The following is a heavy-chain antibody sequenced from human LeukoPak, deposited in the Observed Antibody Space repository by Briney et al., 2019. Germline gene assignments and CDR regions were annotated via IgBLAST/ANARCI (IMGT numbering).Heavy chain of an antibody. Sequence: GESLRLSCAASGFTLSSHDMHWVRQAPGKGLEWVAAISYDGSKQLYADSVKGRFTISRDNSKNTLNLQMNSLRDEDTAVYYCAKDGARYLLTYYFEYWGQGTLVTVSS. D-gene: IGHD3-9*01. CDR1: GFTLSSHD. J-gene: IGHJ4*02. CDR3: AKDGARYLLTYYFEY. CDR2: ISYDGSKQ. V-gene: IGHV3-30*18.